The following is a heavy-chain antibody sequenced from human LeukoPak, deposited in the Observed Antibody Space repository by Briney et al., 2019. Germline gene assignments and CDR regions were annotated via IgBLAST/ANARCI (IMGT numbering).Heavy chain of an antibody. J-gene: IGHJ3*02. Sequence: ASVKVSCKASGYTFTSYGISWVRQAPGQGLEWMGGIIPIFGTANYAQKFQGRVTITADESTSTAYMELSSLRSEDTAVYYCAGDNGAFDIWGQGTMVTVSS. CDR1: GYTFTSYG. CDR2: IIPIFGTA. CDR3: AGDNGAFDI. V-gene: IGHV1-69*13.